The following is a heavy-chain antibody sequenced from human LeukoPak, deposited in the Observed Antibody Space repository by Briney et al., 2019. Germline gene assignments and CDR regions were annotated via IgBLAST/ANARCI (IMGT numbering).Heavy chain of an antibody. CDR1: VYTFTGYY. V-gene: IGHV1-2*06. D-gene: IGHD6-19*01. CDR2: INPNSGGT. Sequence: GASVSVFCRASVYTFTGYYMHGVPQAPRQGRECMGRINPNSGGTNYAQKFQGRVTMTRDTSISTAYMELSRLRSDDTAVYYCARADKSSGWYYFDYWGQGTLVTVSS. J-gene: IGHJ4*02. CDR3: ARADKSSGWYYFDY.